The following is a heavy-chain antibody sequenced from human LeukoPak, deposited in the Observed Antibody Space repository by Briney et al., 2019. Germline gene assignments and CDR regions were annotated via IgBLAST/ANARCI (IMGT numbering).Heavy chain of an antibody. CDR1: GFTVSSNY. CDR3: AREGSTNDYGDYEGY. CDR2: IYSGGST. D-gene: IGHD4-17*01. V-gene: IGHV3-66*01. J-gene: IGHJ4*02. Sequence: GGSLRLSCAASGFTVSSNYMSWVRQAPGKGLEWVSVIYSGGSTYYADSVKGRFTISRDNSKNTLYLQMNSLRAEDTAVYYCAREGSTNDYGDYEGYWGQGTLVTVSS.